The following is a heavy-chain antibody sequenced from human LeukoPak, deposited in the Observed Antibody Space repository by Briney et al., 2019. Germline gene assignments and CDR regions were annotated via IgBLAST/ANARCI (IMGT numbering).Heavy chain of an antibody. CDR3: AKLIGDHGGY. J-gene: IGHJ4*02. Sequence: GGSLRLSCVVSGFTFSTHAMSWVRQVPGKGLEWVSSISCSGGSTYYADSVKGRFTISRDNSKNTLYLQMNSLRAEDTAVYNCAKLIGDHGGYWGQGTMVTVSS. CDR1: GFTFSTHA. V-gene: IGHV3-23*01. CDR2: ISCSGGST. D-gene: IGHD4/OR15-4a*01.